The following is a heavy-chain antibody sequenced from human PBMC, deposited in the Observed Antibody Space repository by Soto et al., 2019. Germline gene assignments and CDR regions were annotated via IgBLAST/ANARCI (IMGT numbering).Heavy chain of an antibody. V-gene: IGHV3-33*06. CDR1: GFSFTTYG. J-gene: IGHJ4*02. CDR3: VKDHCGGDCYSDPYFDY. CDR2: IWYDGSNQ. Sequence: QVQLVESGGGVVQPGRSLRLSCVASGFSFTTYGLHWVRQAPGKGLEWVAVIWYDGSNQYYADSVKGRFTISRDNSKNILYLEVNSMRVEDTAVYYCVKDHCGGDCYSDPYFDYWGQGTLVTVSS. D-gene: IGHD2-21*02.